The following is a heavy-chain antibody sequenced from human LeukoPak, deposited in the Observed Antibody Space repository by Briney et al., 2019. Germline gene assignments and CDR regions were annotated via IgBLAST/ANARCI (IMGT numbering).Heavy chain of an antibody. Sequence: GGSLRLSCVASGFTFSSSAMTWVRQAPGKGLEWVSAINSGGDDTAHADSVKGRLTISRDNSKNTLYLQMNSLRAEDTAIYYCTKGGSYAPLDYWGQGTLVTVSS. CDR1: GFTFSSSA. J-gene: IGHJ4*02. CDR2: INSGGDDT. CDR3: TKGGSYAPLDY. V-gene: IGHV3-23*01. D-gene: IGHD1-26*01.